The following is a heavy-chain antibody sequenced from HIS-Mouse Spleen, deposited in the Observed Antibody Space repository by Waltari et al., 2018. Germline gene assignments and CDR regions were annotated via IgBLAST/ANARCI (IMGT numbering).Heavy chain of an antibody. CDR3: ARDLELDAFDI. CDR1: GFTFSSYW. J-gene: IGHJ3*02. D-gene: IGHD1-1*01. V-gene: IGHV3-74*01. Sequence: EVQLVESGGGLVQPGGSLRLSCAASGFTFSSYWMHWVRQAPGKGLVWVQRINSDGSSTRYADSVKGRFTISRDNAKNTLYLQMNSLRAEDTAVYYCARDLELDAFDIWGQGTMVTVSS. CDR2: INSDGSST.